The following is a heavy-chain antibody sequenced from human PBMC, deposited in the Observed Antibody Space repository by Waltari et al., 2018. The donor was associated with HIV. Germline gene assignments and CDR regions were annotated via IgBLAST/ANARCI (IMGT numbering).Heavy chain of an antibody. J-gene: IGHJ4*02. CDR2: LSGSGAIT. CDR1: GFTFSSYA. D-gene: IGHD3-22*01. CDR3: AKDSNYDSSGPIDY. Sequence: EVQLLESGGGLVQTGGSLRLSCAASGFTFSSYAMSWVRQAPGKGLEWVSALSGSGAITYYADSVKGRFTISRDNSKNTLYLQMNRLRADDTAVYYCAKDSNYDSSGPIDYCGQGTLVTVSS. V-gene: IGHV3-23*01.